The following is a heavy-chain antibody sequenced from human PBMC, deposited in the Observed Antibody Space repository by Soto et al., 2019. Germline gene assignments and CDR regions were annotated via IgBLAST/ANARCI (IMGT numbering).Heavy chain of an antibody. CDR1: GGTFSSYT. D-gene: IGHD6-13*01. Sequence: QVQLVQSGAEVKKPGSSVKVSCKASGGTFSSYTISWVRQAPGQGLEWMGRIIPILGIANYAQKFQGRVTXXAXKCXSTAYMELSSLRSEDTAVYYCARAYSSSWFYGMDVWGQGTTVTVSS. CDR3: ARAYSSSWFYGMDV. J-gene: IGHJ6*02. CDR2: IIPILGIA. V-gene: IGHV1-69*02.